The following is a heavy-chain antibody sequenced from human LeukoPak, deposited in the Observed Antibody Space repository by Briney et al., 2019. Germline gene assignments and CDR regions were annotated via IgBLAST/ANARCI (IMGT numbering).Heavy chain of an antibody. CDR3: AGEASIYYYGSGAYYYGMDV. V-gene: IGHV3-33*01. J-gene: IGHJ6*02. D-gene: IGHD3-10*01. Sequence: PGGSLRLSCAASGFTFSSYGMHWVRQAPGKGLEWVTVIWYDGSNKYYADSVKGRFTISRDNSKNTLYLQMNSLRAEDTAVYYCAGEASIYYYGSGAYYYGMDVWGQGTTVTVSS. CDR1: GFTFSSYG. CDR2: IWYDGSNK.